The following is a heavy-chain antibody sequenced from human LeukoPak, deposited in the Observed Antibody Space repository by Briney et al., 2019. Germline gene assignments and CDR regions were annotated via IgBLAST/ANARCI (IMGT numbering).Heavy chain of an antibody. V-gene: IGHV4-39*07. J-gene: IGHJ6*03. D-gene: IGHD5-24*01. Sequence: SETLSLTCTVSGGSISSSSYYWGWIRQPPGKGLEWIGSIYYSGSTYYNPSLKSRVTISVDTSKNQFSLKLSSVTAADTAVYYCARVEGVERWLYNYYMDVWGKGTMVTVSS. CDR1: GGSISSSSYY. CDR2: IYYSGST. CDR3: ARVEGVERWLYNYYMDV.